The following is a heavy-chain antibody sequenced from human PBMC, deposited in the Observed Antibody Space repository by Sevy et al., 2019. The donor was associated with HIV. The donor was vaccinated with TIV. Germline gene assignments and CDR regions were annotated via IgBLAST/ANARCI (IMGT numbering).Heavy chain of an antibody. Sequence: ASVKVSCKASGHTFSNYAISWVRQAPGQGLEWMGGIIPMFGAPNYAQKFQGRVTITADESMSTAYMQLSSLRSEDTAVYYCARDSYYSTNWAFDYWGQRTLVTVSS. CDR3: ARDSYYSTNWAFDY. V-gene: IGHV1-69*13. J-gene: IGHJ4*02. CDR1: GHTFSNYA. D-gene: IGHD6-13*01. CDR2: IIPMFGAP.